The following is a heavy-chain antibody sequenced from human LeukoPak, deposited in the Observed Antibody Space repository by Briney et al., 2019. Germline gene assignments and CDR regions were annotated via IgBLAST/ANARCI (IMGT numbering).Heavy chain of an antibody. CDR3: ARESNGLRDYYYGMDV. V-gene: IGHV3-53*01. J-gene: IGHJ6*02. Sequence: GGSLRLSCAASGFTVSSNYMSWVRQAPGKGLEWVSVIYSGGSTYYADSVKGRFTISRDNSKNTLYLQMNSLRAEDTAVYYCARESNGLRDYYYGMDVWGQGTTVTVSS. CDR2: IYSGGST. CDR1: GFTVSSNY.